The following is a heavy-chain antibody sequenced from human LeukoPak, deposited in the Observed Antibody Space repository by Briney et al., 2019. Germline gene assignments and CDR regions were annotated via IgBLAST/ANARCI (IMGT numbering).Heavy chain of an antibody. V-gene: IGHV3-33*06. CDR3: AKDLPLNGLGDAFDI. Sequence: PGGSLRLSCAASGFTFSSYGMHWVRQAPGKGLEWVAVIWYDGSNKYYADSVKGRFTISRDNSKNTLYLQMNSLRAEDTAVYYCAKDLPLNGLGDAFDIWGQGTMVTVSS. CDR2: IWYDGSNK. D-gene: IGHD3-16*02. J-gene: IGHJ3*02. CDR1: GFTFSSYG.